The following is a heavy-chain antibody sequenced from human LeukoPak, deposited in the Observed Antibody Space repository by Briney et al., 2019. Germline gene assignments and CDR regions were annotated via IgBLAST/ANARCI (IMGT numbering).Heavy chain of an antibody. CDR1: GGSCDDYY. CDR3: ARGRDRSKAGDL. D-gene: IGHD5-24*01. CDR2: IHPHGIF. J-gene: IGHJ5*02. V-gene: IGHV4-34*01. Sequence: SETLSLTCAVYGGSCDDYYCSWIRQPPGKGLEWIGEIHPHGIFYYNSSLMSRVTISIDTSKTQFSLRLTSVTAADTAFYYCARGRDRSKAGDLWGQGSLVTVSS.